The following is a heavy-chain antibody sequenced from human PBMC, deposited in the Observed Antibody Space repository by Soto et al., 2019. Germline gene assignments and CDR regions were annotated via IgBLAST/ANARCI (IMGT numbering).Heavy chain of an antibody. CDR2: IYYSGYT. V-gene: IGHV4-39*01. CDR1: GGSISSSSYY. Sequence: QLQLQESGPGLVKPSETLSLTCTVSGGSISSSSYYWGWIRQPPGKGLAWIGSIYYSGYTYYNPSLKSRVPIAVDTSKNQFSLKLSSVTAADTAVYYCARHTGPLYVGYYYDMDVWGQGTTVTVSS. J-gene: IGHJ6*02. D-gene: IGHD3-16*01. CDR3: ARHTGPLYVGYYYDMDV.